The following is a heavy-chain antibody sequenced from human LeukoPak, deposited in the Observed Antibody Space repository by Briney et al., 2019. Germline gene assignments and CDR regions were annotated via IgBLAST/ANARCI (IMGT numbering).Heavy chain of an antibody. Sequence: GVSLRLSCAASGLTFSSYSMNWVRQAPGKGLEWVSSISSSSSYIYYADSVKGRFTISRDNAKNSLYLQMNSLRAEDTAVYYCARTDGSGSYYFDYWGQGTLVTVSS. CDR1: GLTFSSYS. J-gene: IGHJ4*02. V-gene: IGHV3-21*01. CDR2: ISSSSSYI. CDR3: ARTDGSGSYYFDY. D-gene: IGHD3-10*01.